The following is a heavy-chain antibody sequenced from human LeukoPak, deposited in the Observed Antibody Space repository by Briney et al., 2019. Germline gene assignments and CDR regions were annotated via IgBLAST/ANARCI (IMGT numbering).Heavy chain of an antibody. CDR1: GFTFSSYW. CDR2: IKQDGSEK. J-gene: IGHJ4*02. CDR3: FSLWFGY. V-gene: IGHV3-7*03. D-gene: IGHD3-10*01. Sequence: GGSLRLSCAAPGFTFSSYWMSWVRQAPGKGLEWVANIKQDGSEKYYVDSVKGRFTISRDNAKNSLYLQMNSLRAEDTAVYYCFSLWFGYWGQGTLVTVSS.